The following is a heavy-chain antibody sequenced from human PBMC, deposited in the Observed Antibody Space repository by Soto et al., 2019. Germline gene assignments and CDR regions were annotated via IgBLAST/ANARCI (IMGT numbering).Heavy chain of an antibody. Sequence: SETLSLTCAVSGGSFSGYYWSWIRQPPGKGLEWIGEINHSGSTNYNPSLKSRVTISVDTSKNQFSLKLSSVTAADTALYYCARTLTTGLRYYYYYYMDVWGKGTTVTVSS. D-gene: IGHD1-26*01. CDR1: GGSFSGYY. V-gene: IGHV4-34*01. J-gene: IGHJ6*03. CDR3: ARTLTTGLRYYYYYYMDV. CDR2: INHSGST.